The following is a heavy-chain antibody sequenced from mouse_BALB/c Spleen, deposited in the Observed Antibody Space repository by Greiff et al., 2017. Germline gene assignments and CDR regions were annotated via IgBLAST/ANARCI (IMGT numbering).Heavy chain of an antibody. CDR2: ISSGSSTI. CDR1: GFTFSSFG. V-gene: IGHV5-17*02. J-gene: IGHJ2*01. CDR3: ARSSMSAYYFDD. D-gene: IGHD2-3*01. Sequence: EVKLVESGGGLVQPGGSRKLSCAASGFTFSSFGMHWVRQAPEKGLEWVAYISSGSSTIYYADTVKGRFTISRDNPKNTLFLQMTSLRSEDTAMYYCARSSMSAYYFDDWGQGTTLTVSS.